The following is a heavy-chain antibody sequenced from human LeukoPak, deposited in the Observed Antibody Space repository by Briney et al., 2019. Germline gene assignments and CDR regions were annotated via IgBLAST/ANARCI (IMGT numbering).Heavy chain of an antibody. J-gene: IGHJ6*03. CDR2: INWNGERA. V-gene: IGHV3-20*04. CDR1: GFTFENYG. CDR3: ARGRDGSQSYSNYYYYYMDV. Sequence: PGGSLRLSCAASGFTFENYGMSWVRQVPGKGLEWVSGINWNGERAGNADSVKGRFTISRDNAKNSLYLQMNSLRDEDTAFYYCARGRDGSQSYSNYYYYYMDVWGKGTTVTVSS. D-gene: IGHD3-10*01.